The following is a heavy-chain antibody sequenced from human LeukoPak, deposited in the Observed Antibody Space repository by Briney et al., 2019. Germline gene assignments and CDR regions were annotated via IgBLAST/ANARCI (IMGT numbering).Heavy chain of an antibody. Sequence: SETLSLTCTVSGGSISSGGYYWSWIRQPPGKGLEWIGEINHSGSTNYNPSLKSRVTISVDTSKNQFSLKLSSVTAADTAVYYCARGGSNPEYYYGMDVWGQGTTVTVSS. D-gene: IGHD1-14*01. CDR3: ARGGSNPEYYYGMDV. J-gene: IGHJ6*02. V-gene: IGHV4-30-4*08. CDR2: INHSGST. CDR1: GGSISSGGYY.